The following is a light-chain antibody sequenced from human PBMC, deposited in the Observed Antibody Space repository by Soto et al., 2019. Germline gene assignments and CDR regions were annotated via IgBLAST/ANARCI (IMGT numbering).Light chain of an antibody. CDR2: GAS. CDR1: QGVSRK. CDR3: QQYHTWPIT. Sequence: DIVMTQSPATLSVAPGERVTFSCRASQGVSRKLAWYQHKPGQVPGLLSSGASTGATGIPARFSGSGSGTEFTLTISSLQSEDCAIYYCQQYHTWPITCGGGTKVEIK. V-gene: IGKV3-15*01. J-gene: IGKJ4*01.